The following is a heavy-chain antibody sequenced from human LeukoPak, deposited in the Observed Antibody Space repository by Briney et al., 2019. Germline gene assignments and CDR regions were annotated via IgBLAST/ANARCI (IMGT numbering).Heavy chain of an antibody. CDR2: ISGSGGST. CDR3: AKVHYDILTGYYNHLDY. CDR1: GLTFSSYA. D-gene: IGHD3-9*01. V-gene: IGHV3-23*01. J-gene: IGHJ4*02. Sequence: PGGSLRLSCAASGLTFSSYAMSWVRQAPGKGLEWVSAISGSGGSTYYADSVKGRFTISRDNSKNTLYLQMNSLRAEDTAVYYCAKVHYDILTGYYNHLDYWGQGTLVTVSS.